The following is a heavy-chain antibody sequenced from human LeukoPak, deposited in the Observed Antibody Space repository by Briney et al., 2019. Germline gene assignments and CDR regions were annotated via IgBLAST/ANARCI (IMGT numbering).Heavy chain of an antibody. J-gene: IGHJ5*02. CDR3: ARGVRGIAARRNNWFDP. CDR2: INHSGST. D-gene: IGHD6-6*01. Sequence: TPSETLSLTCAVYGGSFSGYYWSWIRQPPGKGREWIGEINHSGSTNYNPSLKSRVTISVDTSKNQFSLKLSSVTAADTAVYYCARGVRGIAARRNNWFDPWGQGTLVTVSS. CDR1: GGSFSGYY. V-gene: IGHV4-34*01.